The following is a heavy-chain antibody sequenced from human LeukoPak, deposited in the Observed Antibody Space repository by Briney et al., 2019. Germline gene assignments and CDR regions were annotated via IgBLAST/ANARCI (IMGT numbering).Heavy chain of an antibody. V-gene: IGHV3-21*03. CDR2: ISSRGSYI. Sequence: PGGSLRLSCAASGFTFSNYNINWVRQAPGKGLEWVSSISSRGSYIYYADSVKGRFAISADNAMNSLYLQMNSLRAEDTAVYYCARGYSSSWYDLYYFDYWGQGTLVTISS. CDR1: GFTFSNYN. D-gene: IGHD6-13*01. CDR3: ARGYSSSWYDLYYFDY. J-gene: IGHJ4*02.